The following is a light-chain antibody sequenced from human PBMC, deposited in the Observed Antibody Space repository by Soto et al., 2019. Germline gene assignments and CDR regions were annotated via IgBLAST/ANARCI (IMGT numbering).Light chain of an antibody. CDR3: QKYNGAPFT. J-gene: IGKJ3*01. CDR1: QGIANY. Sequence: DIQMTQSPSSLSASVGDRVTITCRASQGIANYLAWYQQKPGKVPKLLIYAASTLEPGVPSRFSGSGFGTDFTLSISSLQPADFATYYCQKYNGAPFTFGPGTKVHIK. V-gene: IGKV1-27*01. CDR2: AAS.